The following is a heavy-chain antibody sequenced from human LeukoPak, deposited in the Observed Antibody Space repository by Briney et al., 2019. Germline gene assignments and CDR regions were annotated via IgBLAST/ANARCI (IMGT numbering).Heavy chain of an antibody. Sequence: GGSLRLSCAASGFTFSSYAMHWVRQAPGKGLEWVAVISYDGSNKYYADSVKGRFTISRDNSKNTLYLQMNSLRAEDTAVYYCAREGPTSHSLDYWGQGTLVTVSS. CDR1: GFTFSSYA. D-gene: IGHD5-18*01. V-gene: IGHV3-30-3*01. J-gene: IGHJ4*02. CDR2: ISYDGSNK. CDR3: AREGPTSHSLDY.